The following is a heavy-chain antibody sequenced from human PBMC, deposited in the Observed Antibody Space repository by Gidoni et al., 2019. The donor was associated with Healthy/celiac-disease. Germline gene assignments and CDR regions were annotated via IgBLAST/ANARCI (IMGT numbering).Heavy chain of an antibody. D-gene: IGHD3-3*01. CDR2: ISGSGGST. CDR3: AKEGDVLRFLEWLPYFDY. V-gene: IGHV3-23*01. Sequence: EVQLLESGGGLVQPGGSLRLSCAASGFTFRSYAMSWVRQAPGKGLEWVSAISGSGGSTYYADAVKGRFTISRDNSKNTLYLQMNSLRAEDTAVYYCAKEGDVLRFLEWLPYFDYWGQGTLVTVSS. J-gene: IGHJ4*02. CDR1: GFTFRSYA.